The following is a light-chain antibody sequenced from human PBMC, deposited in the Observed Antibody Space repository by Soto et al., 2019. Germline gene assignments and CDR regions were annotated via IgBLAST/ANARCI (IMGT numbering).Light chain of an antibody. CDR3: QQYGSLLT. Sequence: EIVLTQSPGTLSLSPGERATLSCRASQSVSSSYLAWYQQKPGQAPRLLIYGASSRATGIQDRFSGSGSGTDFNLTISRLEPEDFAVYYCQQYGSLLTFGGGTKVEIK. J-gene: IGKJ4*01. CDR2: GAS. V-gene: IGKV3-20*01. CDR1: QSVSSSY.